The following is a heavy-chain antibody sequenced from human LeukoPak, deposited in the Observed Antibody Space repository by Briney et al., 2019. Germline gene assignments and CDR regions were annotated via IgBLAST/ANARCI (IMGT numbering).Heavy chain of an antibody. CDR2: INPAGSET. J-gene: IGHJ4*02. V-gene: IGHV3-7*01. Sequence: GGSLRLSCAASGFSFSAYWMTWVRQAPGTGLEWVANINPAGSETYYVDPVKGRFSIYRDNAKNLVYLQMNSRRAEDTAVYHCARFGYVAAVDVWGRGTPVTVSS. CDR1: GFSFSAYW. CDR3: ARFGYVAAVDV. D-gene: IGHD2-15*01.